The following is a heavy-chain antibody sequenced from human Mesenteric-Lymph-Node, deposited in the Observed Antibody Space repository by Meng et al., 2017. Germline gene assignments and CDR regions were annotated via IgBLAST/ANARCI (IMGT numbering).Heavy chain of an antibody. D-gene: IGHD5-12*01. V-gene: IGHV3-23*01. CDR1: GFTFSDYA. CDR2: IGRAGGDI. Sequence: GESLKISCAASGFTFSDYAMTWVRQAPGKGPEWVSVIGRAGGDIKYADSVLGRFTISRDNSKNTLYLQMNSLRADDTAVYYCARYGTVEISRWFDPWGQGTPVTVSS. J-gene: IGHJ5*02. CDR3: ARYGTVEISRWFDP.